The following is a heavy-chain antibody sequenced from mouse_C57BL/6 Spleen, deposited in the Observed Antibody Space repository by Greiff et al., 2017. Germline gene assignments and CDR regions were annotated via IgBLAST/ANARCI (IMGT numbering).Heavy chain of an antibody. D-gene: IGHD2-4*01. CDR2: INPNNGGT. J-gene: IGHJ2*01. CDR3: ARNDYDALDY. Sequence: EVQLQQSGPELVKPGASVKISCKASGYTFTDYYMNWVKQSHGKSLEWIGDINPNNGGTSYNQKFKGKATLTVDKSSSTAYMELRSLTSEDSAVYYCARNDYDALDYWGQGTTLTVSS. CDR1: GYTFTDYY. V-gene: IGHV1-26*01.